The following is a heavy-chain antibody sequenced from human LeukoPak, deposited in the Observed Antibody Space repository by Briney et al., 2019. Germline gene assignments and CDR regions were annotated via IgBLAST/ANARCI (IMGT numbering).Heavy chain of an antibody. Sequence: PGGSLRLSCAASGFTFDDYAMHWVRQAPGKGLEWVSYISWNSGSIAYADSVKGRFTISRDNAKNTLYLQMNSLRAEDTAVYYCARGYRAFDIWGQGTMVTVSS. CDR3: ARGYRAFDI. V-gene: IGHV3-9*01. J-gene: IGHJ3*02. CDR1: GFTFDDYA. CDR2: ISWNSGSI. D-gene: IGHD3-16*02.